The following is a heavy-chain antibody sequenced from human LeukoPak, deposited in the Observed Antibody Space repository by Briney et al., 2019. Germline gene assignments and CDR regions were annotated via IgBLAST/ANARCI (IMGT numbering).Heavy chain of an antibody. D-gene: IGHD3-22*01. Sequence: ASVKVSCKASGYTFTSYGISWVRQAPGQGLEWMGWISAYNGITNYAQKLQGRVTMTTDTSTSTAYMELRSLRSDDTAVYYCATSYYYDSSGQIGDYWGQGTLVTVSS. CDR1: GYTFTSYG. V-gene: IGHV1-18*01. CDR3: ATSYYYDSSGQIGDY. J-gene: IGHJ4*02. CDR2: ISAYNGIT.